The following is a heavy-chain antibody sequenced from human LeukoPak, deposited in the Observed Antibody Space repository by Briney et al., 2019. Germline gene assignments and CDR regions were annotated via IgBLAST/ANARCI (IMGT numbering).Heavy chain of an antibody. J-gene: IGHJ4*02. CDR1: GCTFSSYE. D-gene: IGHD6-19*01. Sequence: GGFLRLSCAASGCTFSSYEMNWVRKAPGEGQEWVSYISSSGSTIYYADSVRGRFTISRDNAKNSLYLQMNSLRAEDTAVYYCARPTPGGWYYFDYWGQGTLVTVSS. V-gene: IGHV3-48*03. CDR2: ISSSGSTI. CDR3: ARPTPGGWYYFDY.